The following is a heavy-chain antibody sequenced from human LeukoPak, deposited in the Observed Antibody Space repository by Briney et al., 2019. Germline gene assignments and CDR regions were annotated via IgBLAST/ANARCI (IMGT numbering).Heavy chain of an antibody. J-gene: IGHJ6*03. V-gene: IGHV3-64*01. CDR2: ISSNGGST. CDR3: ARDLTPDIVVVVAAPYLGV. CDR1: GFTFSSYA. D-gene: IGHD2-15*01. Sequence: GGSLRLSCAASGFTFSSYAMHWVRQAPGKGLEYVSAISSNGGSTYYANSVKGRFTISRDNSKNTLYLQMGSLRAEDMAVYYCARDLTPDIVVVVAAPYLGVWGKGTTVTVSS.